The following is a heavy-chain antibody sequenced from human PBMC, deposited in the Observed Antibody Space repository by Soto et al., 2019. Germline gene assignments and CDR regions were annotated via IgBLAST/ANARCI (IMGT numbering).Heavy chain of an antibody. CDR2: ISPNSEKT. CDR1: GYTFSNFG. Sequence: GASVKVSCKASGYTFSNFGISWVRQAPGEGLEWMGWISPNSEKTKIAQGFQGRVTMTTDISTSTSYLELRGLTSDDTAVYYCARSNWMDWFDPWGQGTLVTVSS. V-gene: IGHV1-18*01. J-gene: IGHJ5*02. CDR3: ARSNWMDWFDP. D-gene: IGHD2-2*03.